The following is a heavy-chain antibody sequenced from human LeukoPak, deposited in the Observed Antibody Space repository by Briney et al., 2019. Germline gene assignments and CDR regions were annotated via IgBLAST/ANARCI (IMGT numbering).Heavy chain of an antibody. Sequence: SETLSLTCTVSGGSISSSSYYWGWIRQPPGKGLEWIGSIYYSGSTYCNPSLKSRVTISVDKSKNQFSLKLSSVTAADTAVYYCARVGFGYSSSWYPDIDAFDIWGQGTMVTVSS. V-gene: IGHV4-39*07. CDR2: IYYSGST. CDR1: GGSISSSSYY. CDR3: ARVGFGYSSSWYPDIDAFDI. J-gene: IGHJ3*02. D-gene: IGHD6-13*01.